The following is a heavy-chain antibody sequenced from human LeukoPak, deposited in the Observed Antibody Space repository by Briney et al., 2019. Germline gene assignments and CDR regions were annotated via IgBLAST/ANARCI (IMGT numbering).Heavy chain of an antibody. CDR1: GYTFTDYY. D-gene: IGHD3-10*01. Sequence: ASVKVSCKASGYTFTDYYMHWVRQAPGQGLEWMGWINPNSGGTYYAQQFQGRVTMTRDTSISTAYMKLSRLRSDDTAVYYCARSSGDYWGQGTLVTVSS. V-gene: IGHV1-2*02. J-gene: IGHJ4*02. CDR3: ARSSGDY. CDR2: INPNSGGT.